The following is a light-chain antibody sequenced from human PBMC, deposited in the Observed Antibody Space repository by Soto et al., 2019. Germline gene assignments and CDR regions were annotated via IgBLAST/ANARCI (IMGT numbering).Light chain of an antibody. CDR1: QSVSSS. CDR2: GAS. Sequence: EIVMTQSPATLSVSPGETATLSCRASQSVSSSLAWYQQTPGRAPRLLIYGASTRATGIPTMFSGSGSGTEFTLTISSLQSEDFAVYFCQQYNNWPPLTFGGGTKVDIK. J-gene: IGKJ4*01. V-gene: IGKV3-15*01. CDR3: QQYNNWPPLT.